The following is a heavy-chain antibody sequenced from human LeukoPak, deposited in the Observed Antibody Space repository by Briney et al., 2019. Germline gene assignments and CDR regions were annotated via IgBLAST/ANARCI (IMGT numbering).Heavy chain of an antibody. CDR3: ARAGYGYGNYFAY. D-gene: IGHD5-18*01. Sequence: SETLSLTCPVSGSSISSDYYWGWVRQPPGKGLEWIGNIHHSRNTYYNPSLKSRVTISVDTSKNQFSLKLSSVTAADTAVYHCARAGYGYGNYFAYWGQGTLVTVSS. CDR1: GSSISSDYY. CDR2: IHHSRNT. J-gene: IGHJ4*02. V-gene: IGHV4-38-2*02.